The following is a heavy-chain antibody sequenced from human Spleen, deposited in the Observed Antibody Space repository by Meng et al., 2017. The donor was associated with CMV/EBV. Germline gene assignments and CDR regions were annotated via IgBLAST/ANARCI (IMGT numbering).Heavy chain of an antibody. CDR1: GFTFSAHG. Sequence: GESLKISCAAAGFTFSAHGMHWVRQAPGKGLEWVAVIWSDGNNKYYADSVQGRFHISRDNSKNTLYLQMNSLRAEGTAVYYCARDLGYSYGYERYYYYGMDVWGQGTTVTVSS. V-gene: IGHV3-33*01. CDR2: IWSDGNNK. CDR3: ARDLGYSYGYERYYYYGMDV. D-gene: IGHD5-18*01. J-gene: IGHJ6*02.